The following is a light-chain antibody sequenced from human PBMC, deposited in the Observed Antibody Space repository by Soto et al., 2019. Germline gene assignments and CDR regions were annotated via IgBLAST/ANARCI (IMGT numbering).Light chain of an antibody. CDR2: AAS. CDR3: HKYNSAPHT. Sequence: IQMPESRSSLSASVGDRVSITCQASLPISNYLAWYQQKPGEILNLLTYAASTVQAGVPSRFSGSGSGTDFTITISSLQPEDVAAYYYHKYNSAPHTFGGGTKVDIK. J-gene: IGKJ4*01. V-gene: IGKV1-27*01. CDR1: LPISNY.